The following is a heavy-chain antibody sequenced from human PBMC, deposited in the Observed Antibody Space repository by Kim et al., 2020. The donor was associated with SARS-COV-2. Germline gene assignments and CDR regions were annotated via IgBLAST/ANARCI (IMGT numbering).Heavy chain of an antibody. CDR1: GGTFSSYA. V-gene: IGHV1-69*13. D-gene: IGHD2-2*01. J-gene: IGHJ6*02. Sequence: SVKVSCKASGGTFSSYAISWVRQAPGQGLEWMGGIIPIFGTANYAQKFQGRVTITADESTSTAYMELSSLRSEDTAVYYCARGTPAAARPVYYYYGMDVWGQGTTVTVSS. CDR2: IIPIFGTA. CDR3: ARGTPAAARPVYYYYGMDV.